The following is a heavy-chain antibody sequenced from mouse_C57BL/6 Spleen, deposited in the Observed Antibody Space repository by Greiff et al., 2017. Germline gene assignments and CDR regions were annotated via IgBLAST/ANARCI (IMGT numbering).Heavy chain of an antibody. J-gene: IGHJ2*01. CDR2: INPNNGGT. V-gene: IGHV1-26*01. CDR1: GYTFTDYY. CDR3: ARKPCGSFGY. D-gene: IGHD4-1*01. Sequence: VQLQQSGPELVKPGASVKISCKASGYTFTDYYMNWVKQSHGKSLEWIGDINPNNGGTSYNQKFKGKATLTVDKSSSTAYMELRSLTSEDSAVYYCARKPCGSFGYWGQGTTLTVSS.